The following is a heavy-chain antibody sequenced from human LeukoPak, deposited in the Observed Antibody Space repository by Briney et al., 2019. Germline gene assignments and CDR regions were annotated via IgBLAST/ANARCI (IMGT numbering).Heavy chain of an antibody. D-gene: IGHD3-22*01. CDR3: TRSGYRHPYHFDS. J-gene: IGHJ4*02. CDR1: GFSVRTTY. CDR2: LYTGGGT. Sequence: GGSLRLSCAVSGFSVRTTYMSWVRQSPGKGPEWVSVLYTGGGTDHADSVKGRFTISRDNSKNTLSLQMNSLRVEDTAIYYCTRSGYRHPYHFDSWGQGTLVTVSS. V-gene: IGHV3-53*01.